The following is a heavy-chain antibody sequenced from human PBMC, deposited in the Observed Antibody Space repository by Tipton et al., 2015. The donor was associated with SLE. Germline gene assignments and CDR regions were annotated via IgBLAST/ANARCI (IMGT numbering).Heavy chain of an antibody. CDR2: IYSSGST. Sequence: TLSLTCTVSGGSIRSNYWIWIRQPQGKGLEWIGYIYSSGSTNYNPSLKSRVTISIDVSKNQFSMKLTSVTAADTAVYYCGRGATTWRGAIYGMDVWGQGTTVNFSS. D-gene: IGHD1-1*01. J-gene: IGHJ6*02. CDR1: GGSIRSNY. CDR3: GRGATTWRGAIYGMDV. V-gene: IGHV4-59*08.